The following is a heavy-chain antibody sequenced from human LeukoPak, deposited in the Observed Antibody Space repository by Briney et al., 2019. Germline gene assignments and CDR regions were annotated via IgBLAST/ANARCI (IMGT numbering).Heavy chain of an antibody. CDR3: ATGVATAFTY. J-gene: IGHJ4*02. CDR1: GYTFTSYG. Sequence: GASVKVSCKASGYTFTSYGISWVRQAPGQGLEWMAFINPDSGDSYSAPKFQGRVTMTRDTSISTASMEVSWLTSDDTAVYYCATGVATAFTYWGQGTLVIVSS. D-gene: IGHD5-12*01. CDR2: INPDSGDS. V-gene: IGHV1-2*02.